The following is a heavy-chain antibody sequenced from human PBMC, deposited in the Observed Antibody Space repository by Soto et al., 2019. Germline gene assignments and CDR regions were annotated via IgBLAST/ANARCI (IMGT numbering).Heavy chain of an antibody. CDR1: GFTFSSYS. J-gene: IGHJ3*02. CDR2: ISSSSSYI. V-gene: IGHV3-21*01. Sequence: GGSLRLSCAASGFTFSSYSMNWVRQAPGKGLEWVSSISSSSSYIYYADSVKGRFTISRDNAKNSLYLQMNSLRAEDTAVYYCAREWLELRPGAFDIWGQGTMVTVSS. CDR3: AREWLELRPGAFDI. D-gene: IGHD1-7*01.